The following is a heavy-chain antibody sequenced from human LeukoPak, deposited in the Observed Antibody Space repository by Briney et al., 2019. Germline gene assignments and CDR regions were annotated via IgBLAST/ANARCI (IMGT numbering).Heavy chain of an antibody. CDR2: ISGSGAT. V-gene: IGHV3-23*01. J-gene: IGHJ4*02. D-gene: IGHD7-27*01. CDR3: AKDLNWGGR. Sequence: GGSLRLSCAASGFTFSTSAMTWVRQAPGKGLEWVSGISGSGATDYADSVKGRFTISRDNSKNTLYLQINSLRAEDTAVYYCAKDLNWGGRWGQGTLVTVSS. CDR1: GFTFSTSA.